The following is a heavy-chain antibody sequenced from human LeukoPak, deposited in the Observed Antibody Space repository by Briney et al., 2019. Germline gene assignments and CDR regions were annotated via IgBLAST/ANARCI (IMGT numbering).Heavy chain of an antibody. Sequence: QSGGSLRLSCATSGFTFSNYDMHWVRQGTGKGLEWVSAIDTAGDTYYPGSVKGRFTISRENGKNSLYLQMNSLKAGDTAVYYCARVSSGGGESTYFDYWGQGTLVTVSS. V-gene: IGHV3-13*01. D-gene: IGHD3-16*01. CDR1: GFTFSNYD. CDR2: IDTAGDT. J-gene: IGHJ4*02. CDR3: ARVSSGGGESTYFDY.